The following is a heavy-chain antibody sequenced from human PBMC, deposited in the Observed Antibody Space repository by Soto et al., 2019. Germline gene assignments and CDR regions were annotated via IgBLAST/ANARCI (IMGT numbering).Heavy chain of an antibody. CDR3: ASSGVVVVPLSRWGYYHYYMDV. D-gene: IGHD2-15*01. CDR2: IKQDGSEK. J-gene: IGHJ6*03. Sequence: GGSLRLSCAASGFTFSSYWMSWVRQAPGKGLEWVANIKQDGSEKYYVDSVKGRFTISRDNAKNSLYLQMNSLRAEDTAVYYCASSGVVVVPLSRWGYYHYYMDVWGKGTTVTVSS. CDR1: GFTFSSYW. V-gene: IGHV3-7*01.